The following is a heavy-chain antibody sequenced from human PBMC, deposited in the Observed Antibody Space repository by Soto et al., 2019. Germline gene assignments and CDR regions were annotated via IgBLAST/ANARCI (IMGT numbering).Heavy chain of an antibody. CDR2: MNPNSGNT. CDR1: GYTFTSYD. D-gene: IGHD2-2*01. V-gene: IGHV1-8*01. Sequence: ASVKVSCKASGYTFTSYDINWVRQATGQGLEWMGWMNPNSGNTGYAQKFQGGVTMTRNTSISTAYMELSSLRSEDTAVYYCARGYCSSTSCYYGPNWFDPWGQGTLVTVSS. CDR3: ARGYCSSTSCYYGPNWFDP. J-gene: IGHJ5*02.